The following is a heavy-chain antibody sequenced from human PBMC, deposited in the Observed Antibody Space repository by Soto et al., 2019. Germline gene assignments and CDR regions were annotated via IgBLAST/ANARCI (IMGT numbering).Heavy chain of an antibody. CDR2: TYYRSKWYN. CDR3: ASGGHIAVAGTNYYYGMDV. J-gene: IGHJ6*02. Sequence: PSQTLSLTCAISGYSVSSNSAAWNWIRQSPSRGLEWLGRTYYRSKWYNDYAVSVKSRITINPDTSKNQFSLQLNSVTPEDTAVYYCASGGHIAVAGTNYYYGMDVWGQGTTVTVSS. D-gene: IGHD6-19*01. V-gene: IGHV6-1*01. CDR1: GYSVSSNSAA.